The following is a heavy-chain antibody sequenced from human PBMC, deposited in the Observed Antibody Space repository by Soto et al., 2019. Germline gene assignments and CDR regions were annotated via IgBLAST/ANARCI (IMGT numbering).Heavy chain of an antibody. CDR2: INHSGST. D-gene: IGHD6-19*01. J-gene: IGHJ4*02. Sequence: LSLTCAVYGGSFSGYYWSWIRQPPGKGLEWIGEINHSGSTNYNPSLKSRVTISVDTSKNQFSLKLSSVTAADTAVYYCARGEFVSKNSSGWYYFDYWGQGTLVTVSS. V-gene: IGHV4-34*01. CDR3: ARGEFVSKNSSGWYYFDY. CDR1: GGSFSGYY.